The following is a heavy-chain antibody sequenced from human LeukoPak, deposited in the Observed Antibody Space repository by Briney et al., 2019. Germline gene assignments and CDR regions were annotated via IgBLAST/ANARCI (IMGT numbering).Heavy chain of an antibody. V-gene: IGHV3-53*01. Sequence: GGSLRLSCAASGFTVSSNYMSWVRQAPWKGLEWVSVIYSGGSTYYADSVKGRFTISRDNSKNTLYLQMNSLRAEDTAVYYCARIYGDYAPHWYFDLWGRGTLVTVSS. CDR1: GFTVSSNY. CDR3: ARIYGDYAPHWYFDL. J-gene: IGHJ2*01. CDR2: IYSGGST. D-gene: IGHD4-17*01.